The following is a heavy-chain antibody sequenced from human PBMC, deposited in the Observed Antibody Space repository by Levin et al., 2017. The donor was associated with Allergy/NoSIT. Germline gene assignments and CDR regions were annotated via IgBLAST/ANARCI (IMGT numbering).Heavy chain of an antibody. CDR2: MDYSGST. CDR3: ARHLRSQHYNFDY. V-gene: IGHV4-39*01. CDR1: GGSISSSSYY. Sequence: HSQTLSLTCTVSGGSISSSSYYWGWIRQPPGKGLEWIGSMDYSGSTYYNPSLESRVTISVDTSKNYFSLKLNSVTAADTAVYYCARHLRSQHYNFDYWGQGTLVTVSS. J-gene: IGHJ4*02. D-gene: IGHD4-17*01.